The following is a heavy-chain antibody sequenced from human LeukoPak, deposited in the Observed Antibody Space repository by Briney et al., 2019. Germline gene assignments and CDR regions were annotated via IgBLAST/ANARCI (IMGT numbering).Heavy chain of an antibody. V-gene: IGHV4-39*07. Sequence: SETLSLTCTVSGGSISSSSYYWGWIRQPPGKGREWIGSIYYSGSTYYNPSLKSRVTMSVDTSKNQFSLKLSSVTAADTAVYYCARGRIAVADLHHWGQGTLVTVSS. J-gene: IGHJ1*01. CDR3: ARGRIAVADLHH. CDR2: IYYSGST. D-gene: IGHD6-19*01. CDR1: GGSISSSSYY.